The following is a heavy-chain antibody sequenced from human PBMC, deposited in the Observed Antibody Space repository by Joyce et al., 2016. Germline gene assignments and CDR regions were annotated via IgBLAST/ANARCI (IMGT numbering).Heavy chain of an antibody. CDR3: VRVRQSGNINDY. V-gene: IGHV1-69*06. CDR2: ITPIFATA. J-gene: IGHJ4*02. Sequence: QMQLVQSGAEVKKHGSSVKVSCRAFGGTRSGFAISWVRQAPGQGLEWMGGITPIFATAKYAQKFQTRLTITADKSTNTAYMELSSLRSEDTAIYYCVRVRQSGNINDYWGQGTQVTVSS. CDR1: GGTRSGFA.